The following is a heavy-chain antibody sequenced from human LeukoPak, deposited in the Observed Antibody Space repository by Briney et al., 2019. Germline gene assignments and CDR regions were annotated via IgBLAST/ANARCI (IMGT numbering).Heavy chain of an antibody. Sequence: GGSLRLSCAASGFTFSSYGMHWVRQAPGKGLEWVAVIWYDGSNKYYADSVKGRFTISRDNSKNTLYLQMNSLRAEDTAVYYCAKESSHSGWYRGNYFDYWGQGTLVTVSS. J-gene: IGHJ4*02. CDR1: GFTFSSYG. V-gene: IGHV3-33*06. D-gene: IGHD6-19*01. CDR2: IWYDGSNK. CDR3: AKESSHSGWYRGNYFDY.